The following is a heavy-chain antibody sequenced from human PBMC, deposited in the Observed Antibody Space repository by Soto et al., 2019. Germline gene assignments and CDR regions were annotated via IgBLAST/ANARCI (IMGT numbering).Heavy chain of an antibody. V-gene: IGHV4-39*01. J-gene: IGHJ5*02. CDR1: GGSISSRGYY. Sequence: QLQLQESGPGLVKPSETLSLTCTVSGGSISSRGYYWGWIRQPPGKGLEWIGTIYYSGSTYYNPSLKSRVTISVDTSTNQFPLTLSPVTAADTAVYYCATSNWFDPWGQGTLVTVSS. CDR3: ATSNWFDP. CDR2: IYYSGST.